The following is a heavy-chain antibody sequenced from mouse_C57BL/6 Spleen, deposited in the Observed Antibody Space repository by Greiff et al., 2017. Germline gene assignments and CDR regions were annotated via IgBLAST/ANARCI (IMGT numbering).Heavy chain of an antibody. CDR1: GYTFTSYW. Sequence: QVQLQQPGAELVKPGASVKMSCKASGYTFTSYWITWVKQRPGQGLEWIGDIYPGSGSTNYNEKFKGKATLTVDTSSSTAYMLLSSLTSEYSAVYYCALDDYAGGYAMCYWGQETSVTVSS. D-gene: IGHD2-4*01. V-gene: IGHV1-55*01. J-gene: IGHJ4*01. CDR2: IYPGSGST. CDR3: ALDDYAGGYAMCY.